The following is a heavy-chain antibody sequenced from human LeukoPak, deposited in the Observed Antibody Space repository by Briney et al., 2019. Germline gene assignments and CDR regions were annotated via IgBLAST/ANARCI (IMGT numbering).Heavy chain of an antibody. V-gene: IGHV3-33*01. CDR3: ARDLFDRSGYFED. CDR2: IWYDGSNK. Sequence: GGSLRLSCARSGFTFGNDGIHWVRQAPGKGLEWVAVIWYDGSNKYYGDSVKGRFTISRDNSKSTMYLQMNSVTAEDTYFYYCARDLFDRSGYFEDWGQGTLVTVTS. J-gene: IGHJ4*02. CDR1: GFTFGNDG. D-gene: IGHD3-22*01.